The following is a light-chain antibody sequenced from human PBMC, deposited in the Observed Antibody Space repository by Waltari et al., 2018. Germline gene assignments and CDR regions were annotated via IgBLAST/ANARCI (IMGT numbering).Light chain of an antibody. CDR2: EVS. J-gene: IGLJ3*02. V-gene: IGLV2-8*01. CDR3: SSYGGSNNLV. CDR1: SSDVGGSNY. Sequence: QSALTQPPSASGSPGQSVTIPRPGTSSDVGGSNYVSWYQQPPGTAPKVMIYEVSKRPSGVPDRFSGSKSGNTASLTVSGVQAEDEADYYCSSYGGSNNLVFGGGTKLTVL.